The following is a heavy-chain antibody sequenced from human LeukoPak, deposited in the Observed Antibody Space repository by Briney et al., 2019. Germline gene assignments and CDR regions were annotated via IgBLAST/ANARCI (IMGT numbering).Heavy chain of an antibody. J-gene: IGHJ4*02. CDR2: ISGSGGST. D-gene: IGHD3-22*01. V-gene: IGHV3-23*01. CDR1: GFTFSSYA. CDR3: AKDTYYYDSSGYTLGY. Sequence: PGGSLRLSCAASGFTFSSYAMSWVRQAPGKGLEWVSAISGSGGSTYYADSVKGRFTISRDNSKNTLYLQMNSLRAEDTAVYYCAKDTYYYDSSGYTLGYWGQGTLVTVSS.